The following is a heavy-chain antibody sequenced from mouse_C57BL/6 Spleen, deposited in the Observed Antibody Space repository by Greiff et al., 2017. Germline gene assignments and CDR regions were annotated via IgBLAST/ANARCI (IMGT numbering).Heavy chain of an antibody. CDR3: ARPLYYDYDRRFAY. D-gene: IGHD2-4*01. J-gene: IGHJ3*01. V-gene: IGHV1-53*01. CDR1: GYTFTSYW. Sequence: VQLQQPGTELVKPGASVKLSCKASGYTFTSYWMHWVKQRPGQGLEWIGNINPSNGGTNYNEKFKSKATLTVDKSSSTAYMQLRSLTSEDSAVYYCARPLYYDYDRRFAYWGQGTLVTVSA. CDR2: INPSNGGT.